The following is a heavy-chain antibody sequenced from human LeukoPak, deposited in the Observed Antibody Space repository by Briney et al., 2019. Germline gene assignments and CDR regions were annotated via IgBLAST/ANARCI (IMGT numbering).Heavy chain of an antibody. CDR2: ISTTGTST. D-gene: IGHD7-27*01. V-gene: IGHV3-23*01. Sequence: TGGSLRLSCAASGFTFSSYWMHWVRQAPGKGLEWVSTISTTGTSTYYAGSVKGRYTISRDNSKNTLYLQMNSLRAEDTAVYYCARRDRNWGPIDYWGQGTLVTVSS. CDR1: GFTFSSYW. J-gene: IGHJ4*02. CDR3: ARRDRNWGPIDY.